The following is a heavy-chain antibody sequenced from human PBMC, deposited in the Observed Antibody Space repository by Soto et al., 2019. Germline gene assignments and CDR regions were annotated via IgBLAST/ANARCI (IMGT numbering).Heavy chain of an antibody. CDR1: GYTFTSYD. D-gene: IGHD2-2*01. Sequence: QVQLVQSGAEVKKPGASVKVSCKASGYTFTSYDINWVRQATGQGLEWMGSMNPNSGNTGYEQKFQGRVTMTRNTSISTAYMELSSLRSEDTAVYYCARIQSDQPLGYYGMDVWGQGTTVTVSS. CDR2: MNPNSGNT. CDR3: ARIQSDQPLGYYGMDV. V-gene: IGHV1-8*01. J-gene: IGHJ6*02.